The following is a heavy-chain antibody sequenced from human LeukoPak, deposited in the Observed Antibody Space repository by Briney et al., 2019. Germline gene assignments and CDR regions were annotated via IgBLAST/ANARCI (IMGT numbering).Heavy chain of an antibody. D-gene: IGHD3-3*01. V-gene: IGHV4-34*01. CDR3: ARVSAYYDFWSGYLGRINWFDP. CDR2: INHSGST. J-gene: IGHJ5*02. Sequence: SETLSLTCAVYGGSFSGYYWSWIRQPPGKGLEWIGEINHSGSTNYNPSLKSRVTISVDTSKNQFSLKLSSVTAADTVVYYCARVSAYYDFWSGYLGRINWFDPWGQGTLVTVSS. CDR1: GGSFSGYY.